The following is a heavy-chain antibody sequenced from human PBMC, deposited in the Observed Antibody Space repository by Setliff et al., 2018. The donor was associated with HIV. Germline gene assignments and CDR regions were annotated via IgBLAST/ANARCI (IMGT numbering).Heavy chain of an antibody. CDR3: ARASDDSGFWDAFNI. V-gene: IGHV4-34*01. D-gene: IGHD3-22*01. Sequence: PSETLSLTCAIYGGSFSGNYWSWIRQPPGKGLEWIGEINYSGTTNHNPFLKSRVTISVDTSKKQFSLRLTSMTAADTAVYYCARASDDSGFWDAFNIWGQGTMVTVSS. CDR1: GGSFSGNY. J-gene: IGHJ3*02. CDR2: INYSGTT.